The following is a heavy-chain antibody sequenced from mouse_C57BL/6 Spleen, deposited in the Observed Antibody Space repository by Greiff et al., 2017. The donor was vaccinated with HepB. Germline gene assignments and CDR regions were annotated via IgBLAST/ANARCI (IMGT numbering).Heavy chain of an antibody. D-gene: IGHD2-4*01. CDR1: GYTFTSYW. J-gene: IGHJ2*01. Sequence: VQLQQPGAELVKPGASVKLSCKASGYTFTSYWMHWVKQRPGQGLEWIGMIHPNSGSTNYNEKFKSKATLTVDKSSSTAYMQLSSLTSEDSAVYYCARNGIYYDFFDYWGQGTTLTVSS. CDR2: IHPNSGST. V-gene: IGHV1-64*01. CDR3: ARNGIYYDFFDY.